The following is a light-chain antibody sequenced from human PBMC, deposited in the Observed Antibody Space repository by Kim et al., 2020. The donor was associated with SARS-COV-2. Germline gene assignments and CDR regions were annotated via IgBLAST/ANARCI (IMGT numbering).Light chain of an antibody. Sequence: QSALTQPRSVSGSPGQSVTISCTGTSSDVGGYNYVSWYQQHPGKAPKLIIYDVSKRPSGVPDRFSGSKSGNTASLTISGLQAEDEADYYCCSYAGSYTNWVFGGGTKVTVL. CDR2: DVS. V-gene: IGLV2-11*01. J-gene: IGLJ3*02. CDR1: SSDVGGYNY. CDR3: CSYAGSYTNWV.